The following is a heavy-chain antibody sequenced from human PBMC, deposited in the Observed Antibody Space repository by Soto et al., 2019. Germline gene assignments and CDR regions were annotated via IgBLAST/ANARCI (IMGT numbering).Heavy chain of an antibody. CDR1: GFTLTNAW. CDR2: IKSKTDGGTP. V-gene: IGHV3-15*01. Sequence: EVQLVESGGGLVKPGGSLRLSCAASGFTLTNAWMSWVRQAPGRGLEWVGRIKSKTDGGTPDYAAPVKGRFTISRDDSRNTLSLQMNSLKTEDTAIYYCNTIGGVETPAWGWGQGTLVTVSS. D-gene: IGHD2-21*02. CDR3: NTIGGVETPAWG. J-gene: IGHJ1*01.